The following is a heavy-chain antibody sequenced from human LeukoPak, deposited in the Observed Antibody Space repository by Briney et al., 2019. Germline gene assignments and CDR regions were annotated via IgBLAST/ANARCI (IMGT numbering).Heavy chain of an antibody. J-gene: IGHJ4*02. D-gene: IGHD3-10*01. CDR1: GGTFSSYA. CDR3: ASLGSGSSRIIDFDY. Sequence: GASVKVSCKASGGTFSSYAISRVRQAPGQGLEWMGGIIPIFGTANYAQKFQGRVTITTDESTSTAYMELSSLRSEDTAVYYCASLGSGSSRIIDFDYWGQGTLVTVSS. V-gene: IGHV1-69*05. CDR2: IIPIFGTA.